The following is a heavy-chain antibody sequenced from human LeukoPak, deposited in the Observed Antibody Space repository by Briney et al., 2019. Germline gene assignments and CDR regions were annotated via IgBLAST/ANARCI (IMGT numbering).Heavy chain of an antibody. CDR2: ISFSTTTV. J-gene: IGHJ4*02. CDR3: ATVRKCLRGNVLAY. D-gene: IGHD5-12*01. Sequence: PGGSLRLSCGASGITFSNYGMDWVRQAPGKGLEWVSYISFSTTTVYYADSVKGRFTVSRDNGKNSVYLQMNTERHEDPAIYCSATVRKCLRGNVLAYWGQGTLVTVSS. CDR1: GITFSNYG. V-gene: IGHV3-48*02.